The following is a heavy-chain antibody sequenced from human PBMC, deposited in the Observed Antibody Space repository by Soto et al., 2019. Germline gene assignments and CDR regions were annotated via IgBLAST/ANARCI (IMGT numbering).Heavy chain of an antibody. CDR1: GYSFTSNW. D-gene: IGHD3-16*01. CDR3: ARHQRDDASRKIDC. Sequence: ESLKISCQGSGYSFTSNWIGWVRQMPGKGLEWMEIINPADSDIKYSPSFQGQVTISADKSIGTAYLQWSSLKASDTAMYYCARHQRDDASRKIDCWGQGTLVTVSS. V-gene: IGHV5-51*01. J-gene: IGHJ4*02. CDR2: INPADSDI.